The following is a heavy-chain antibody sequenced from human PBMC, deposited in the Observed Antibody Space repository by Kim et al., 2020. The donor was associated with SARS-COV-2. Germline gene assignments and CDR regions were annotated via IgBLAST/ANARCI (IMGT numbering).Heavy chain of an antibody. J-gene: IGHJ6*02. D-gene: IGHD6-19*01. CDR1: GGTFSSYA. CDR2: IIPIFGTA. Sequence: SVKVSCKASGGTFSSYAISWVRQAPGQGLEWMGGIIPIFGTANYAQKFQGRVTITADESTSTAYMELSSLRSEDTAVYYCASLWSHQWLAPEGYGMDVWGQGTTVTVSS. V-gene: IGHV1-69*13. CDR3: ASLWSHQWLAPEGYGMDV.